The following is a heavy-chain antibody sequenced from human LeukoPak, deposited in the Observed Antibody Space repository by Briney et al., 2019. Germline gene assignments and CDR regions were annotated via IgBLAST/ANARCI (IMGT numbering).Heavy chain of an antibody. V-gene: IGHV3-7*01. D-gene: IGHD5-18*01. CDR3: ARSLWPEDY. CDR1: GFTFSSYW. CDR2: IKQDGSEK. Sequence: GGSLRLSCAASGFTFSSYWMSWVRQAPGKGLEWVANIKQDGSEKNYVDSVKGRFTISRDNAKTSLYLQMNSLRVEDTAAYYCARSLWPEDYWGQGTLVTVSS. J-gene: IGHJ4*02.